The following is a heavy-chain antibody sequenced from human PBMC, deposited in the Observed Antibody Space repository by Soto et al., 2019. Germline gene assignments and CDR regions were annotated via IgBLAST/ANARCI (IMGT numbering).Heavy chain of an antibody. Sequence: QVQLVQSGAEVKKPGSSVKVSCKASGGTFSSYAISWVRQAPGQGLEWMGGIIPIFGTANYAQKFQGGVTITADKSTSTAYMELSSLRSEDTAVYYCASKLEYTIFGVVIGDYGMDVWGQGTTVTVSS. J-gene: IGHJ6*02. CDR2: IIPIFGTA. CDR1: GGTFSSYA. CDR3: ASKLEYTIFGVVIGDYGMDV. D-gene: IGHD3-3*01. V-gene: IGHV1-69*06.